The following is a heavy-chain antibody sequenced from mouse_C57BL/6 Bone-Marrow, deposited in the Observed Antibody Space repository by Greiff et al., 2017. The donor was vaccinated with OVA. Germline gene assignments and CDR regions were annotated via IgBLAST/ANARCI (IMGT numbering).Heavy chain of an antibody. Sequence: QVHVKQPGAELVQPGASVKLSCKASGYTFTSYWITWVKQRPGQGLEWIGDIYPGSGSTNYNEKFKSKATLTVDTSSSTAYMQLSSQTSEDSAGDDCAGGALGYYFDYWGQGTTLTVSS. D-gene: IGHD4-1*01. CDR3: AGGALGYYFDY. V-gene: IGHV1-55*01. CDR2: IYPGSGST. CDR1: GYTFTSYW. J-gene: IGHJ2*01.